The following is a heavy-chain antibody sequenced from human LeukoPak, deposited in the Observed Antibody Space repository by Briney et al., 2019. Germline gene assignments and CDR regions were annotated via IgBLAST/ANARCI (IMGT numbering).Heavy chain of an antibody. J-gene: IGHJ3*02. D-gene: IGHD1-26*01. CDR2: IYPGESDT. CDR1: GFLFTSYW. CDR3: ARLGSEPNAFDI. Sequence: GGDLEISWKGSGFLFTSYWIGGVRQVAGKELEGMGSIYPGESDTRYSPSFQGQVTISADKSISPASLQWSSLKASDTAMYYCARLGSEPNAFDIWGQGTMVTVSS. V-gene: IGHV5-51*01.